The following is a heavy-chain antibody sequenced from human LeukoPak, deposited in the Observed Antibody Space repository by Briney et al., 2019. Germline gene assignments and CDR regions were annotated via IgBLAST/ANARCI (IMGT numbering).Heavy chain of an antibody. CDR2: IYYSGNT. D-gene: IGHD6-13*01. J-gene: IGHJ4*02. CDR1: GFTFSSYA. Sequence: GSLRLSCAASGFTFSSYAMIWIRQPPGKGLEWIGSIYYSGNTYYNPSLKSRVTISVDTSKNQFSLKLSSVTAADTAVYYCASYISTPGRRNLDCWGQGTLVTVSS. CDR3: ASYISTPGRRNLDC. V-gene: IGHV4-39*01.